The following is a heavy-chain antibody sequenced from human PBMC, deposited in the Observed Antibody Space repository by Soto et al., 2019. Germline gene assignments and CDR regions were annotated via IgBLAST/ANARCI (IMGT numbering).Heavy chain of an antibody. D-gene: IGHD5-12*01. CDR2: ITTNFAGQTT. J-gene: IGHJ6*04. CDR3: ATDSVSTLSAPLTF. Sequence: EVQLVESGGGLVKPGGYLRLSCVASGYTFSDAWMTWVRQPPGKGLEWVGRITTNFAGQTTAFAAPVKGRSTISRDDSRNTVYLEMNNLKVEDTVVYYCATDSVSTLSAPLTFWGEGTSVTVSS. CDR1: GYTFSDAW. V-gene: IGHV3-15*01.